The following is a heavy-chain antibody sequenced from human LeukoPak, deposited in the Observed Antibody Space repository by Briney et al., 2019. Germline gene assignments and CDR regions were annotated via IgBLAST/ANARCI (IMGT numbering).Heavy chain of an antibody. J-gene: IGHJ3*02. CDR3: ARGGYYYDSSGDHAFDI. CDR2: INPNSGGT. V-gene: IGHV1-2*02. D-gene: IGHD3-22*01. Sequence: ASVKVSCKASGYTFTGYYMHWVRQAPGQGLEWMGWINPNSGGTNYAQKFQGRVTTTRDTSISTAYMELSRLRSDDTAVYYCARGGYYYDSSGDHAFDIRGQGTMVTVSS. CDR1: GYTFTGYY.